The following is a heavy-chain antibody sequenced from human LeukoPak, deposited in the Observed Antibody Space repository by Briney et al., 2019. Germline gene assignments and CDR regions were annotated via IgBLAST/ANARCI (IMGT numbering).Heavy chain of an antibody. D-gene: IGHD3-16*01. CDR1: GFTFSSYA. CDR2: IYSGGST. CDR3: ARADYDHLPFDY. Sequence: GGSLRLSCAASGFTFSSYAMHWVRQAPGKGLEWVSLIYSGGSTYYADSVKGRFTISRDNSKNTLYLQMNSLRAEDTAVYYCARADYDHLPFDYWGQGTLVTVSS. V-gene: IGHV3-53*01. J-gene: IGHJ4*02.